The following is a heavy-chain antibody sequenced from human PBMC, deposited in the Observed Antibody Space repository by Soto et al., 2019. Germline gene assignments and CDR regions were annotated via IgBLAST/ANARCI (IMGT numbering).Heavy chain of an antibody. Sequence: EVQLVESGGGLIQPGGSLRLSCAVSGFTVSNNYMSWVRQAPGKGLEGVSVIYSGGYTAYGDSVKGRFTISRDNSKNTIFLPRKSQGADDPAFFFGAAQGGGGGYWGQGTLVTVSS. CDR1: GFTVSNNY. D-gene: IGHD3-16*01. CDR2: IYSGGYT. V-gene: IGHV3-53*01. CDR3: AAQGGGGGY. J-gene: IGHJ4*02.